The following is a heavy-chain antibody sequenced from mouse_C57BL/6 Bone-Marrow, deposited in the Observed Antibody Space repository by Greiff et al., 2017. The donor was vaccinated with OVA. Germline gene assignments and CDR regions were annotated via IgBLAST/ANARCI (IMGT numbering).Heavy chain of an antibody. D-gene: IGHD2-4*01. V-gene: IGHV1-22*01. CDR2: INPNNGGT. CDR3: ARRDGYDYTWFAY. J-gene: IGHJ3*01. Sequence: VQLQQSGPELVKPGASVKMSCKASGYTFTDYNMHWVKQSHGKSLEWIGYINPNNGGTSYNQKFKGKATLTVNMSSSTAYMELRSLTSEDSAVYYCARRDGYDYTWFAYWGQGTLVTVSA. CDR1: GYTFTDYN.